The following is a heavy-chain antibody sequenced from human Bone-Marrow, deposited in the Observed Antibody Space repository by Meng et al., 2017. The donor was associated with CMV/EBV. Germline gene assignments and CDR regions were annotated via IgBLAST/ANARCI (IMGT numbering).Heavy chain of an antibody. CDR1: GFTFSRYT. D-gene: IGHD2-2*01. Sequence: GESLKISCAASGFTFSRYTMHWVRQPPGKGLEWVAVISYDGSNKYYADSVKGRFTISRDNSKNTLYLQMNSLRAEDTAVYYCAREKSDCSSTSCSGGMDVWGQGTTVTVSS. J-gene: IGHJ6*02. V-gene: IGHV3-30-3*01. CDR2: ISYDGSNK. CDR3: AREKSDCSSTSCSGGMDV.